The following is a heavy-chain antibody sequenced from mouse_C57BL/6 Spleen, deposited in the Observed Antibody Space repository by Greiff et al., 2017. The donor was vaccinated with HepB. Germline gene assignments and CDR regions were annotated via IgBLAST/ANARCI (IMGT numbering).Heavy chain of an antibody. CDR2: ISSGGSYT. CDR3: ASSITTVVDY. V-gene: IGHV5-6*02. CDR1: GFTFSSYG. J-gene: IGHJ2*01. Sequence: EVKLEESGGDLVKPGGSLKLSCAASGFTFSSYGMSWVRQTPDKRLEWVATISSGGSYTYYPDSVKGRFTISRDNAKNTLYLQMSSLKSEDTAMYYCASSITTVVDYWGQGTTLTVSS. D-gene: IGHD1-1*01.